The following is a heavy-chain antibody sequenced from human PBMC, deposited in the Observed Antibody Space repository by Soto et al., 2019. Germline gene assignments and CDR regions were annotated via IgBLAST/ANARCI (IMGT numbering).Heavy chain of an antibody. CDR2: INAGNGNT. Sequence: QVQLVQSGAEVKKPGASVKVSCKASGYTFTSYAMHWVRQAPGQRLEWMGWINAGNGNTKSSQKFQGRVTITRDTSASTADMELSSLRSEDTAVYYCARGPGGPDGPGDYLGQGTLVTVSS. V-gene: IGHV1-3*01. D-gene: IGHD2-15*01. CDR1: GYTFTSYA. J-gene: IGHJ4*02. CDR3: ARGPGGPDGPGDY.